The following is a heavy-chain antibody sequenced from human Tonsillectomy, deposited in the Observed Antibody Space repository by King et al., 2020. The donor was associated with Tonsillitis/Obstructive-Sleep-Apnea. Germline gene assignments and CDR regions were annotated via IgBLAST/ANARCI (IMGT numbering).Heavy chain of an antibody. CDR2: ISEDGNNK. Sequence: VQLVESGGGVVQPGRSLRLSCAASGFTFSSFGMHWVRQATGKGLEWVAVISEDGNNKDYADSRKGRFTISRDNSKNTLYLQMNSLRAEDTAIYYCAKEQAAWDAFDIWGQGTMVTVSS. CDR3: AKEQAAWDAFDI. CDR1: GFTFSSFG. V-gene: IGHV3-30*18. J-gene: IGHJ3*02. D-gene: IGHD6-25*01.